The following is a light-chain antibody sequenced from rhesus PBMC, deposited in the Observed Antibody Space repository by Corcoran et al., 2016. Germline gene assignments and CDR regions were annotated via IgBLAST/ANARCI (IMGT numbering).Light chain of an antibody. CDR2: GAS. V-gene: IGKV3-42*02. J-gene: IGKJ4*01. CDR3: QQDYSWPLT. Sequence: EIVMTQSPATLSLSPGERATLSCRASQSVRSSLAWYQQKPGQAPKLLIYGASSRATGIPERFRGSGSGTEFTLTISSLEPEYCGVYYCQQDYSWPLTFSGGTKVELK. CDR1: QSVRSS.